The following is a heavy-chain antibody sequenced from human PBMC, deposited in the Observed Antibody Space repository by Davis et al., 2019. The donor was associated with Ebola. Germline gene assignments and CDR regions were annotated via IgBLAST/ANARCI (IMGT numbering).Heavy chain of an antibody. CDR3: ARDDVAVAGFGVQDY. CDR1: GFTFSSYA. Sequence: PGGSLRLSCAASGFTFSSYAMHWVRQAPGKGLEWVAVISYDGSNKYYADSVKGRFTISRDNSKNTLYLQMNSLRAEDTAVYYCARDDVAVAGFGVQDYWGQGTLVTVSS. J-gene: IGHJ4*02. D-gene: IGHD6-19*01. V-gene: IGHV3-30-3*01. CDR2: ISYDGSNK.